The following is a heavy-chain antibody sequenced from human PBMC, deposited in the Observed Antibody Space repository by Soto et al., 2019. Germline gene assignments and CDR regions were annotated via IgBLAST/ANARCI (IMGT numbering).Heavy chain of an antibody. D-gene: IGHD6-6*01. CDR1: GYTFTSYD. Sequence: QVQLVQSGAEVKKPGASVKVSCKASGYTFTSYDINWVRQTTGQGLEWMGWMNPNSGNTGYAQKLQGRDTMTRNTSISTAYMELSSLRSEDTAEYYGARGPRVAARPRASVYWGQGTLVTVSS. V-gene: IGHV1-8*01. J-gene: IGHJ4*02. CDR2: MNPNSGNT. CDR3: ARGPRVAARPRASVY.